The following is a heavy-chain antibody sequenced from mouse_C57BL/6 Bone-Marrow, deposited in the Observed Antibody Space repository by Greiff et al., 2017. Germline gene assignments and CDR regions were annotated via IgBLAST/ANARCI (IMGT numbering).Heavy chain of an antibody. CDR2: ISDGGSYT. J-gene: IGHJ4*01. Sequence: VQLKESGGGLVKPGGSLKLSCAASGFTFSSYAMSWVRQTPEKRLEWVATISDGGSYTYYPDNVKGRFTISRDNAKNNLYLQMSHLKSEDTAMYYCARSGTRAMDYWGQGTSVTVSS. D-gene: IGHD4-1*01. CDR1: GFTFSSYA. V-gene: IGHV5-4*01. CDR3: ARSGTRAMDY.